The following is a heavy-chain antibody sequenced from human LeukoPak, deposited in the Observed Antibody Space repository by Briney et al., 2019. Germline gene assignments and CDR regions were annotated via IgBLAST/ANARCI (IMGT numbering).Heavy chain of an antibody. CDR3: ARVAQYLVGASSTAFFEY. CDR2: ISTLGST. J-gene: IGHJ4*02. Sequence: SETLSLTCSVSGGSINNYYWTWIRQPAGKGLEWIGHISTLGSTNYNPSLKSRVSMSVDTSNYHFSLKLTFVTAADTAIYYCARVAQYLVGASSTAFFEYWGQGTLVTVSS. D-gene: IGHD1-26*01. CDR1: GGSINNYY. V-gene: IGHV4-4*07.